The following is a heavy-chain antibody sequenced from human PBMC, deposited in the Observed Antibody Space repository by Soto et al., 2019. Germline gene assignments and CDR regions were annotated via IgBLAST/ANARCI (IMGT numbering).Heavy chain of an antibody. V-gene: IGHV3-48*02. Sequence: PGGSLRLSCAASGFTFSSYSMNWVRQAPGKGLEWVSYISSSSSTIYYADSVKGRFTISRDNAKNSLYLQMNSLRDEDTAVYYCARDRVYSSSYYYYYGMDVWGQGTTVTV. CDR3: ARDRVYSSSYYYYYGMDV. CDR1: GFTFSSYS. CDR2: ISSSSSTI. D-gene: IGHD6-6*01. J-gene: IGHJ6*02.